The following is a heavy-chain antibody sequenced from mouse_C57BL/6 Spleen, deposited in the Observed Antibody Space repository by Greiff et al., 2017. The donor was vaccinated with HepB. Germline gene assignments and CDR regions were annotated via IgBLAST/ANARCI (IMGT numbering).Heavy chain of an antibody. D-gene: IGHD1-1*02. CDR2: ISDGGSYT. J-gene: IGHJ4*01. Sequence: DVMLVESGGGLVKPGGSLKLSCAASGFTFSSYAMSWVRQTPEKRLEWVATISDGGSYTYYPDNVKGRFTISRDNAKNNLYLQMSHLKSEDTAMYYCARDHYSYYAMDYWGQGTSVTVSS. CDR1: GFTFSSYA. CDR3: ARDHYSYYAMDY. V-gene: IGHV5-4*01.